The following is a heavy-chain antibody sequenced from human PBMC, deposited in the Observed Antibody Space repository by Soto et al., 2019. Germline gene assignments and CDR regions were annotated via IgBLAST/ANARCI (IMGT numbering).Heavy chain of an antibody. V-gene: IGHV1-46*01. CDR2: INPSGGST. D-gene: IGHD3-16*01. Sequence: ASVKVSCKASGYTFTSYYMHWVRQAPGQGLEWMGIINPSGGSTSYAQKLQGRVTMTTDTSTSTAYMELRSLRSDDTAVYYCARDLLGLDPWGQGTLVTVST. J-gene: IGHJ5*02. CDR3: ARDLLGLDP. CDR1: GYTFTSYY.